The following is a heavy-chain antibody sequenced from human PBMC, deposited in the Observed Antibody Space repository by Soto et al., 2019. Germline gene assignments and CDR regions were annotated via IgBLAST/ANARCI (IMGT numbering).Heavy chain of an antibody. V-gene: IGHV3-23*01. CDR3: AKDRRAGGNYGFYSDF. CDR2: SSATGSGT. CDR1: GFTFSSYG. D-gene: IGHD1-7*01. Sequence: EMQLLESGGGLVQPGGSLRLSCAVSGFTFSSYGMTWVRQALGKGLEWISFSSATGSGTYYADSVKGRFTISRDNSKNTLYLQMTSLRADDTAVYYCAKDRRAGGNYGFYSDFWGQGALVIVSS. J-gene: IGHJ4*02.